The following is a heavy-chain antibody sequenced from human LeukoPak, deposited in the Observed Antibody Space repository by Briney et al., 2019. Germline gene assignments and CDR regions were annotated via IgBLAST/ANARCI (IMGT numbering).Heavy chain of an antibody. CDR3: ARERTLTSCYDY. Sequence: ASVKVSCKASGDTFTGYYMHWVRQAPGQGLEWMGWINPNSGGTNYAQEFQGRVTMTRDTSISTAYMELSRLRSDDTAVYYCARERTLTSCYDYWGQGTLVTVSS. D-gene: IGHD2-15*01. CDR2: INPNSGGT. V-gene: IGHV1-2*02. CDR1: GDTFTGYY. J-gene: IGHJ4*02.